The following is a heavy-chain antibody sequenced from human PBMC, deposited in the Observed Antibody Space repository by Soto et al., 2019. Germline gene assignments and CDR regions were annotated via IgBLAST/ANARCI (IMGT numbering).Heavy chain of an antibody. CDR1: GYTFTGYY. J-gene: IGHJ6*02. V-gene: IGHV1-2*02. CDR2: INPNSGGT. CDR3: ASTSPSSISPLQAYYYGMDV. Sequence: ASVKVSCKASGYTFTGYYMHWVRQAPGQGLEWMGWINPNSGGTNYAQKFQGRVTMTRDTSISTAYMELSRLRSDDTAVYYCASTSPSSISPLQAYYYGMDVWGQGTTVTV. D-gene: IGHD2-2*01.